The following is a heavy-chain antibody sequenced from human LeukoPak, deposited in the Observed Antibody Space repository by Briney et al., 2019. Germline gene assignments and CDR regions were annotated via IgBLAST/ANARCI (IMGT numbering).Heavy chain of an antibody. J-gene: IGHJ4*02. CDR1: GFTFSNYA. D-gene: IGHD5/OR15-5a*01. CDR2: ISSSGAST. CDR3: PGHVYSGHYLDY. Sequence: PGGSLRLSCAVSGFTFSNYAMTWVRQAPGKGLEWVSAISSSGASTNHADSVKGRFTISRDNSKNTVYLQMNSLRADDTAVYYCPGHVYSGHYLDYWDQGTLVAVSS. V-gene: IGHV3-23*01.